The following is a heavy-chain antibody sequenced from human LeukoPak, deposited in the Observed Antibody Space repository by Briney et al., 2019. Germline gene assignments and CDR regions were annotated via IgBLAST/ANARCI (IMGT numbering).Heavy chain of an antibody. Sequence: GGSLRLSCAASGFTFSSYAINWVRQAPGKGLEWVSSISSTSDYIYYADSLKGRFTISRDNAKNSLYLQMNSLRAEDTAVYYCARGGYSSSWHHFDYWGQGTLVTVSS. CDR1: GFTFSSYA. CDR3: ARGGYSSSWHHFDY. J-gene: IGHJ4*02. D-gene: IGHD6-13*01. CDR2: ISSTSDYI. V-gene: IGHV3-21*01.